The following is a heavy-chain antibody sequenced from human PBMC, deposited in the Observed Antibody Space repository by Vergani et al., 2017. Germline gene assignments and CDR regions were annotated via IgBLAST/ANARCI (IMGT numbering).Heavy chain of an antibody. CDR2: IIPILGIA. Sequence: QVQLVQSGAEVKKPGASVKVSCKASGYTFTSYGISWVRQAPGQGLEWMGRIIPILGIANYAQKFQGRVTITADKSTSTAYMELSSLRSEDTAVYYCASTTVVTGGGYYFDYWGQGTLVTVSS. V-gene: IGHV1-69*04. CDR3: ASTTVVTGGGYYFDY. J-gene: IGHJ4*02. D-gene: IGHD4-23*01. CDR1: GYTFTSYG.